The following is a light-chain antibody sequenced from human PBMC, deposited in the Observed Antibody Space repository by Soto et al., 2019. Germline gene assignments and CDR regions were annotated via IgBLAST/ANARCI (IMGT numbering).Light chain of an antibody. CDR2: AAS. V-gene: IGKV1-27*01. Sequence: IQMTQSPSSLSASVGDRVTISCLASQGISSYLAWYQQKPGKAPRLLIYAASSLQSGVSFRFTGSGSGTAFTLTISSLQPEDVATYYCQNYNWPPFTFGPGTKVAIK. CDR1: QGISSY. J-gene: IGKJ3*01. CDR3: QNYNWPPFT.